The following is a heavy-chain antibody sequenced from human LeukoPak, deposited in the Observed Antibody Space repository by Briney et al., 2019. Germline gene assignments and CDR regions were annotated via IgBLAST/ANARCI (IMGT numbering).Heavy chain of an antibody. Sequence: SETLSLTCTVSGGSISSSSYYWGWIRQPPGKGLEWIGSIYDSGSTYYNPSLKSRVTISIDTSKNQFSLNLSSVTAADTAVYYCAGVMANCGGDCYPNFDHWGQGALVTVSS. V-gene: IGHV4-39*07. CDR3: AGVMANCGGDCYPNFDH. CDR2: IYDSGST. D-gene: IGHD2-21*02. CDR1: GGSISSSSYY. J-gene: IGHJ4*02.